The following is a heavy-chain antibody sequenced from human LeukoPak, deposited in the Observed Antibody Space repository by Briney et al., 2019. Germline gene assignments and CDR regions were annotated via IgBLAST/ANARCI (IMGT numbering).Heavy chain of an antibody. Sequence: ASETLSLTCTVSDGSISSGDYYWSWIRQPPGKGLEWIGYIYYSGSTYYNPSLKSRVTISVDTSKNQFSLKLSSVTAADTAVYYCAREVGATKVYYYYMDVWGKGTTVTVSS. J-gene: IGHJ6*03. CDR3: AREVGATKVYYYYMDV. CDR2: IYYSGST. CDR1: DGSISSGDYY. D-gene: IGHD1-26*01. V-gene: IGHV4-30-4*08.